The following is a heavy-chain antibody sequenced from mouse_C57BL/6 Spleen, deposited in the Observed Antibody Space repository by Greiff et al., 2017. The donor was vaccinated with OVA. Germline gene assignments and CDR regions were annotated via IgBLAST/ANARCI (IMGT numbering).Heavy chain of an antibody. CDR3: ASTVVAPYWYFDV. CDR1: GFNIKNPY. V-gene: IGHV14-3*01. J-gene: IGHJ1*03. CDR2: IDPANGNT. Sequence: EVQLQQSVAELVRPGASVKLSCTASGFNIKNPYMHWVKQRPEQGLEWIGRIDPANGNTKYAPKFQGKATITADTSSNTAYLQLSSLTSEDTAIYYCASTVVAPYWYFDVWGTGTTVTVSS. D-gene: IGHD1-1*01.